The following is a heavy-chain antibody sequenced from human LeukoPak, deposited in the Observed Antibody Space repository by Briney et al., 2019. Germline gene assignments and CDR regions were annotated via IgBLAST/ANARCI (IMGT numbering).Heavy chain of an antibody. J-gene: IGHJ4*02. CDR2: ISWDGGST. V-gene: IGHV3-43D*03. Sequence: PGGSLRLSCAASGFTFDDYAMHWVRQAPGKGLEWVSLISWDGGSTYYADSVKGRFTISRDNSKNSLYLQMNSLRAEDTALYYCAKDVSYDSSGLHYWGQGTLVTVSS. CDR3: AKDVSYDSSGLHY. D-gene: IGHD3-22*01. CDR1: GFTFDDYA.